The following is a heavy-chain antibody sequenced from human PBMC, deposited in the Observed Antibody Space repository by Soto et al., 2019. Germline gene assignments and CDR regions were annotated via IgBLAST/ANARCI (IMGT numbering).Heavy chain of an antibody. D-gene: IGHD5-12*01. Sequence: EVQLLESGGGLVQPGGSLRLSCAASGFTFSSYAMSWVRQAPGKGLEWVSAISGSGGSTYYADSVKGRFTISRDNSKNTLYLQMNSLRAEDTAVYYCAAQILGGGYAGDYYMDVWGKGTTVTVSS. J-gene: IGHJ6*03. V-gene: IGHV3-23*01. CDR3: AAQILGGGYAGDYYMDV. CDR2: ISGSGGST. CDR1: GFTFSSYA.